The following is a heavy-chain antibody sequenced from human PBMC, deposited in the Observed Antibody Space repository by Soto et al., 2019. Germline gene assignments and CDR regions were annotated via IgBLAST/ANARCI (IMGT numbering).Heavy chain of an antibody. Sequence: EVRLSESGGGLVQLGESLRLSCAASGFNFSIYSMIWVRQAPGKGLEGVSGISATTGNTYSTNSVKVRFTISRDNFENTLFLQMNNLRAEDTALYYCAIDSDGGYWGQGTLVTVSS. V-gene: IGHV3-23*01. D-gene: IGHD2-15*01. CDR3: AIDSDGGY. CDR1: GFNFSIYS. J-gene: IGHJ4*02. CDR2: ISATTGNT.